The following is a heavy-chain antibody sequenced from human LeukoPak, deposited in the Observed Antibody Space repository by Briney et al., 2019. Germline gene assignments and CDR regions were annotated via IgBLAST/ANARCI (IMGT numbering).Heavy chain of an antibody. Sequence: SETLSLTCTVSGGSISSYYWSWIRQPPGKGLEWIGYIYYSGSTNYNPSLKSRVTISVDTSKNQFSLKLSSVTAADTAVYYCARQQSIAVAATDYWGRGTLVTVSS. V-gene: IGHV4-59*08. CDR3: ARQQSIAVAATDY. CDR2: IYYSGST. CDR1: GGSISSYY. J-gene: IGHJ4*02. D-gene: IGHD6-19*01.